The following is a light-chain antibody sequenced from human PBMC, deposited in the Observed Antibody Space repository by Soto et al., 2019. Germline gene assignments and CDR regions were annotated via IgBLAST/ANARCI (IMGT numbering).Light chain of an antibody. CDR1: SSNIGSNT. J-gene: IGLJ3*02. CDR3: AAWDDSLNGAV. V-gene: IGLV1-44*01. Sequence: QSVLTQPPSASGTHGQRVTISCSGSSSNIGSNTVNWYQQLPGTAPKLLIYSNNQRPSGVPDRVSGSKSGTSASLAISGLQSEDEADYYCAAWDDSLNGAVFGGGTKLTVL. CDR2: SNN.